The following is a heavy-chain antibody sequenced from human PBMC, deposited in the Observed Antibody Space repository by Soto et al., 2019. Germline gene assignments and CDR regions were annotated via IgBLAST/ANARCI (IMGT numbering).Heavy chain of an antibody. CDR2: IIPILGIA. CDR1: GGTFSSYT. J-gene: IGHJ3*02. V-gene: IGHV1-69*02. Sequence: GASVKVSCKASGGTFSSYTISWVRQAPGQGLEWMGRIIPILGIANYAQKFQGRVTITADKSTSTAYMELSSLRSEDTAVYYCASRLGYCSSTSCYFEELDAFDIWGQGTMVTVSS. CDR3: ASRLGYCSSTSCYFEELDAFDI. D-gene: IGHD2-2*01.